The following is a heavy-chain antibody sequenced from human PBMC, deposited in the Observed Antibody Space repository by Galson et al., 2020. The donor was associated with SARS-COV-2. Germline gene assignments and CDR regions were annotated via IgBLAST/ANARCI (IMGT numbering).Heavy chain of an antibody. J-gene: IGHJ6*02. V-gene: IGHV1-2*02. CDR2: INPNSGGT. CDR1: GYTFTGYY. D-gene: IGHD4-17*01. Sequence: ASVKVSCKASGYTFTGYYMHWVRQAPGQGLEWMGWINPNSGGTNYAQKFQGRVTMTRDTSISTAYMELSRLRSDDTAVYYCARDYGGNSGYYYYYGMDVWGQGTTVTVSS. CDR3: ARDYGGNSGYYYYYGMDV.